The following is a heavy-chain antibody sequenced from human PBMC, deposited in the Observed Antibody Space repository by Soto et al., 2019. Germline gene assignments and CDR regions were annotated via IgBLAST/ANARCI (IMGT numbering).Heavy chain of an antibody. D-gene: IGHD3-9*01. CDR3: ARDRELRYFDWSHSTYGMEV. Sequence: ASVKVSCKASGYTFTGYYMHWVGQAPGQGLEWMGWINPNSGGTNYAQKFQGWVTMTRDTSISTAYMELSRLRSDDTAVYYCARDRELRYFDWSHSTYGMEVWGQGTTVTVSS. V-gene: IGHV1-2*04. J-gene: IGHJ6*02. CDR1: GYTFTGYY. CDR2: INPNSGGT.